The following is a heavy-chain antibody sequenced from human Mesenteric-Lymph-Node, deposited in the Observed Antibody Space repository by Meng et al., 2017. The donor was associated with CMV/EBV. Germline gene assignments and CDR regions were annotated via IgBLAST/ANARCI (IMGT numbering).Heavy chain of an antibody. J-gene: IGHJ4*02. D-gene: IGHD1-7*01. Sequence: GSLRLSCTVSGGSVSSGSYYWSWIRQPPGKGLEWIGYIYYSGSTNYNPSLKSRVTISVDTSKNQFSLKLSSVTAADTALYYCARGWELYDYWGQGMLVTVSS. V-gene: IGHV4-61*01. CDR1: GGSVSSGSYY. CDR2: IYYSGST. CDR3: ARGWELYDY.